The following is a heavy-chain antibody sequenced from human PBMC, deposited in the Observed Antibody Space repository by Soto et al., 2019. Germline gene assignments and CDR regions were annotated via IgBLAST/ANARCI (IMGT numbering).Heavy chain of an antibody. CDR3: ARVPDR. D-gene: IGHD2-2*01. CDR1: GGFLSSGGYS. Sequence: QLQLQESGSGLVKPSQTLSLTCAVSGGFLSSGGYSWRWIRQPPGKGLEWIGYIYHSGSTYYNPSLKSRVTISVDRSKNQFSLKLSSVTAADTAGYYCARVPDRWGQGTLVTVSS. J-gene: IGHJ5*02. V-gene: IGHV4-30-2*01. CDR2: IYHSGST.